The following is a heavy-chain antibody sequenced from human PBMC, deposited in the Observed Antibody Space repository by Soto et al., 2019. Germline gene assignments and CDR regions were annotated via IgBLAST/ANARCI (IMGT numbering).Heavy chain of an antibody. CDR2: VKSDGSST. V-gene: IGHV3-74*01. CDR1: GFILSDCA. CDR3: ARDFLTGFDY. Sequence: GGSLRLSCATSGFILSDCAMNWVRQAPGKGLVWVSRVKSDGSSTDYADSVKGRFSISRDNAKNTLYLQMNSLRAEDTAVYFCARDFLTGFDYWGQGALVTVSS. J-gene: IGHJ4*02.